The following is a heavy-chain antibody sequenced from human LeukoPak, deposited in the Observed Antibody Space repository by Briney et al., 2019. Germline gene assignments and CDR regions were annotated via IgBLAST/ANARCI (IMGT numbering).Heavy chain of an antibody. CDR3: ARMNDYRFYFDY. Sequence: GGSLRLSCAASGFTVSSNYMTWVRQAPGKGLEWVSIIYSSGNTYYTDSVKSRFTISRHNSMNTLYLQMNSLRAEDTAVYYCARMNDYRFYFDYWGQGILVT. CDR2: IYSSGNT. V-gene: IGHV3-53*04. J-gene: IGHJ4*02. CDR1: GFTVSSNY. D-gene: IGHD3-16*02.